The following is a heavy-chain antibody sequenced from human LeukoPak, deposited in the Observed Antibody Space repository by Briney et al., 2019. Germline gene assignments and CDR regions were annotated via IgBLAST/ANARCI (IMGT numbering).Heavy chain of an antibody. Sequence: GGSLSLSCAASGFTFSSSWMNWVRQAPGKGLELVASIKQDGSEKYYVDSVKGRFTISRDNANNSLYLQMNSLRAEDTAVYYCARVSREISSYWGQGTTVTVSS. CDR1: GFTFSSSW. J-gene: IGHJ4*02. CDR3: ARVSREISSY. V-gene: IGHV3-7*01. CDR2: IKQDGSEK. D-gene: IGHD2-2*01.